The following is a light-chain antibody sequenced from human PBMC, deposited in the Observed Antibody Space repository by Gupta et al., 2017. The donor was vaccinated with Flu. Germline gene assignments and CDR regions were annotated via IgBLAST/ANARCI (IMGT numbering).Light chain of an antibody. J-gene: IGKJ3*01. CDR2: GAS. Sequence: EIVLTQSPGTLSLSPGERATLSCRASQSVNSHLAWYQQRPGQAPRLLISGASSRATGIPDRFSGSGSGTDFTLTISTLEPEDFGVYYCQQYGTSTSLGPGTKVDI. V-gene: IGKV3-20*01. CDR1: QSVNSH. CDR3: QQYGTSTS.